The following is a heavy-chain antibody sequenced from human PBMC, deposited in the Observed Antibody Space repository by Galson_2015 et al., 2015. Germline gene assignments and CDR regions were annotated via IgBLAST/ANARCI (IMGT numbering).Heavy chain of an antibody. CDR2: IYPADSDT. D-gene: IGHD4-17*01. J-gene: IGHJ3*02. V-gene: IGHV5-51*01. Sequence: QSGAEVKKPGESLKISCKGSGYRFAGYWIGWVRQMPGKGLEVMGIIYPADSDTKYSPSFQGQVTISADKSIDTAYLQWSSLKASDTAMYYCASDYGDYVTGQWALNIWGQGTMDTVSS. CDR1: GYRFAGYW. CDR3: ASDYGDYVTGQWALNI.